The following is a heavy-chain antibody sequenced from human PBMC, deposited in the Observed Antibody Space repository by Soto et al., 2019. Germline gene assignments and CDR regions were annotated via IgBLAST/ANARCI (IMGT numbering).Heavy chain of an antibody. CDR3: ARDSPPDYGLFDY. CDR2: IYYSGST. CDR1: GGSISSYY. Sequence: SETLSLTCTVSGGSISSYYWSWIRQPPGKGLEWIGYIYYSGSTNYNPSLKSRVTISVDTSKNQFSLKLSSVTAADTAVYYCARDSPPDYGLFDYWGQGTLVTVSS. V-gene: IGHV4-59*01. D-gene: IGHD4-17*01. J-gene: IGHJ4*02.